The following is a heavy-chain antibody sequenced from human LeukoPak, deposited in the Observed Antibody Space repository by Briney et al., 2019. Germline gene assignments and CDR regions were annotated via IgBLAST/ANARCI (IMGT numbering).Heavy chain of an antibody. CDR1: GYIFTAYY. CDR2: INPNNGGT. V-gene: IGHV1-2*02. Sequence: GASVKVSCKASGYIFTAYYIHWVRQAPGQGLEWMGWINPNNGGTNYAQKFQGRVTMTRDTSISTAYMELSRLRSDDTAVYYCARDREFGGVYNWFDPWGQGTLVSVSS. CDR3: ARDREFGGVYNWFDP. J-gene: IGHJ5*02. D-gene: IGHD3-16*01.